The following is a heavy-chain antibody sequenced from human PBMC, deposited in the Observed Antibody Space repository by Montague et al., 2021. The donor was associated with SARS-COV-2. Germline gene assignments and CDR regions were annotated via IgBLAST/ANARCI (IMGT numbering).Heavy chain of an antibody. V-gene: IGHV4-4*02. CDR1: GGSISSSNW. J-gene: IGHJ1*01. CDR2: VYHSGST. Sequence: SETLSLTCAVSGGSISSSNWWSWVRQHPGKGLEWIGEVYHSGSTNNNPSHKSRVTISVDKSKNQFSLKLSSVAAADTAVYYCASRGAVAGKVYFQHWGQGTLVTVSS. CDR3: ASRGAVAGKVYFQH. D-gene: IGHD6-19*01.